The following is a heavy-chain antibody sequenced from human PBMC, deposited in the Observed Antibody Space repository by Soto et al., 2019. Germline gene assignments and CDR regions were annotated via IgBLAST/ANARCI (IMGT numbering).Heavy chain of an antibody. Sequence: PSETLSLTCTVSGGSISSGDYYWSWIRQPPGKGLEWIGYIYYSGSTYYNLSLKSRVTISVDTSKNQFSLKLSSVTAADTAVYYCARVAGYSYGFVFDYWGQGTLVTVSS. CDR2: IYYSGST. CDR1: GGSISSGDYY. CDR3: ARVAGYSYGFVFDY. D-gene: IGHD5-18*01. J-gene: IGHJ4*02. V-gene: IGHV4-30-4*01.